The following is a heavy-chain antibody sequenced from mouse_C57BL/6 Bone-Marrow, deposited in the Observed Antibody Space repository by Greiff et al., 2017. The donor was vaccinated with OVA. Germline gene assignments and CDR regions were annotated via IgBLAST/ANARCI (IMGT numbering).Heavy chain of an antibody. J-gene: IGHJ4*01. Sequence: VQLKESGAELVRPGASVKLSCKASGYTFTSYGIRWVKQRPGQGLEWIGEIYPRSGNTYYNEKFKGQATLTADKSSSTAYMELRSLTSEDSAVYYCANREGRGTRAALDYWGQGTSVTVSS. V-gene: IGHV1-81*01. CDR1: GYTFTSYG. D-gene: IGHD2-14*01. CDR2: IYPRSGNT. CDR3: ANREGRGTRAALDY.